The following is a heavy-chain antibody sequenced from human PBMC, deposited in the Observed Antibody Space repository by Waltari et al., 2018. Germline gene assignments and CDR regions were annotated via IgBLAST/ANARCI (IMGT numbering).Heavy chain of an antibody. CDR3: ARERHRLMEEGYLMALDP. D-gene: IGHD2-21*01. V-gene: IGHV1-18*01. CDR1: GYAFSDYG. J-gene: IGHJ5*02. Sequence: QVQLVQSGAEVKKPGASVKVSCKASGYAFSDYGISWVRQAPGQGLGWMGWISVNNGHTNHAQKFQGRLIMTEDTSATTVYMELTYLTSDDTAVYYCARERHRLMEEGYLMALDPWGQGTLVTVSS. CDR2: ISVNNGHT.